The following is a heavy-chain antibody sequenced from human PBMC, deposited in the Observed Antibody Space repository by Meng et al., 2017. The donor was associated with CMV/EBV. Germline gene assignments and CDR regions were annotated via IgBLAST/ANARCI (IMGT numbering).Heavy chain of an antibody. CDR3: ARVTSYCSSTSCLDY. V-gene: IGHV3-21*01. CDR2: ISSSSSYI. J-gene: IGHJ4*02. D-gene: IGHD2-2*01. CDR1: GFTFSSYS. Sequence: GGSLRLSCAAFGFTFSSYSMNWVRQAPGKGLEWVSSISSSSSYIYYADSVKGRFTISRDNAKNSLYLQMNSLRAEDTAVYYCARVTSYCSSTSCLDYWGQGTLVTVSS.